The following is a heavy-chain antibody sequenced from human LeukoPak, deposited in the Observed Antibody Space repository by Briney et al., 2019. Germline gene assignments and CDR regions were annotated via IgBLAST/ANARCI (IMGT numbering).Heavy chain of an antibody. CDR1: GFTFSSYE. CDR2: ISSSGSTI. CDR3: ARDSESLDAFDI. V-gene: IGHV3-48*03. Sequence: GGSLRLSCAASGFTFSSYEMNWVRQAPGKGLEWVSYISSSGSTIYYADSVKGRFTISRDNAKNSLYLQMNSLRAEDTAVYYCARDSESLDAFDIWGQGTMVTVSS. J-gene: IGHJ3*02.